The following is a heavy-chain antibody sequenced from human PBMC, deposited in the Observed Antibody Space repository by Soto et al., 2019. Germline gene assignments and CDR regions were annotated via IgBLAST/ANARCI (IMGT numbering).Heavy chain of an antibody. J-gene: IGHJ6*02. CDR1: GGTFSSYA. D-gene: IGHD2-2*01. Sequence: QVQLVQSGAEVKKPGSSVKVSCKASGGTFSSYAISWVRLAPGQGLEWMGGIIPISDTTNYAQKFQGRVTITADESTSTAYMELSSLRSEDTAVYHCARSQGSSTSLEIYYYYYYGMDVWGQGTTVTVSS. CDR3: ARSQGSSTSLEIYYYYYYGMDV. CDR2: IIPISDTT. V-gene: IGHV1-69*01.